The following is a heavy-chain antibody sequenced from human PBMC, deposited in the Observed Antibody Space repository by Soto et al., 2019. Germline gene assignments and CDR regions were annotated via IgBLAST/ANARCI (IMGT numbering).Heavy chain of an antibody. CDR3: ARDVGYCSGGSCYSHYFDY. J-gene: IGHJ4*02. CDR1: GFTFSSYS. V-gene: IGHV3-48*01. CDR2: ISSSSSTI. D-gene: IGHD2-15*01. Sequence: GGSLRLSCAASGFTFSSYSMNWVRQAPGKGLEWVSYISSSSSTIYYADPVKGRFTISRDNAKNSLYLQMNSLRAEDTAVYYCARDVGYCSGGSCYSHYFDYWGQGTLVTVSS.